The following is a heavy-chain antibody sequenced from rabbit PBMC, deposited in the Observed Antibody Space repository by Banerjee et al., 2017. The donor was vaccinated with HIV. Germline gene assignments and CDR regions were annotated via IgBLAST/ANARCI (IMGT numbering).Heavy chain of an antibody. V-gene: IGHV1S47*01. Sequence: QEQLVESGGGLVQPEGSLTLTCKASGFDFSSNAMCWVRQAPGKGPEWIACIYTTDGSTYYANWVNGRFTISRSTSLNTVTLRMTSLTGADTATYFCARPGSATYNYIDGFNLWGPGTLVTVS. J-gene: IGHJ4*01. CDR1: GFDFSSNA. CDR2: IYTTDGST. D-gene: IGHD4-2*01. CDR3: ARPGSATYNYIDGFNL.